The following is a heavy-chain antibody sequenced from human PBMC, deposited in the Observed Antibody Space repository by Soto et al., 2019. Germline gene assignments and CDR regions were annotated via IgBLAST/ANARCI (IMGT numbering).Heavy chain of an antibody. V-gene: IGHV1-69*13. D-gene: IGHD6-13*01. J-gene: IGHJ4*02. CDR1: GGTFSSYA. CDR2: IIPIFGTA. CDR3: ARVLGAAAGIDY. Sequence: ASVKVSCKASGGTFSSYAISWVRQAPGRGLEWMGGIIPIFGTANYAQKFQGRVTITADESTSTAYMELSSLRSEDTAVYYCARVLGAAAGIDYWGQGTLVTVSS.